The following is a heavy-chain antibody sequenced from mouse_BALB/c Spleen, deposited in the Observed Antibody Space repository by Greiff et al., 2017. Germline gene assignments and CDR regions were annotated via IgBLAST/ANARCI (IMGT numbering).Heavy chain of an antibody. J-gene: IGHJ4*01. V-gene: IGHV1-18*01. CDR2: INPNNGGT. Sequence: EVQRVESGPELVKPGASVKISCKASGYTFTEYTMHWVKQSHGKSLEWIGGINPNNGGTSYNQKFKGKATLTVDKSSSTAYMELRSLTSEDSAVYYCARGADGYYAMDYWGQGTSVTVSS. D-gene: IGHD2-3*01. CDR3: ARGADGYYAMDY. CDR1: GYTFTEYT.